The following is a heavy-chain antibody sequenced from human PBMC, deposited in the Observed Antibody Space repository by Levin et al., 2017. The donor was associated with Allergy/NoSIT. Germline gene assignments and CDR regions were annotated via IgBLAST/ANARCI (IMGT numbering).Heavy chain of an antibody. Sequence: SGPTLVKPTQTLTLTCAFSGFSLSTSGVGVGWIRQPPGKALEWLALIFWDDDKRYSPSLRSRLTITKDSSKNQVVLTMTNMDPVDKATYYCAHSTKTAATIYYFDYWGQGALVPVSS. J-gene: IGHJ4*02. CDR2: IFWDDDK. V-gene: IGHV2-5*02. CDR3: AHSTKTAATIYYFDY. D-gene: IGHD6-13*01. CDR1: GFSLSTSGVG.